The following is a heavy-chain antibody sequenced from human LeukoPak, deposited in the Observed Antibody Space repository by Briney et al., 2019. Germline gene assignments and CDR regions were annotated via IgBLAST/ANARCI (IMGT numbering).Heavy chain of an antibody. CDR2: FDPADDKT. Sequence: ASVKVSCKVSGYSLTELSMHWVRQAPGKGLEWMGGFDPADDKTIFAQKFQGRVTLTEDTSTDTAYMELSSLRSEDTAVYYCASSRSSWLPDDYWGQGTLVTVSS. V-gene: IGHV1-24*01. J-gene: IGHJ4*02. D-gene: IGHD6-13*01. CDR1: GYSLTELS. CDR3: ASSRSSWLPDDY.